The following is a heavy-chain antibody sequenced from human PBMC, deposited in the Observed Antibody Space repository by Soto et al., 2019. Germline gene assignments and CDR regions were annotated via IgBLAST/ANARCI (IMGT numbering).Heavy chain of an antibody. J-gene: IGHJ5*02. V-gene: IGHV2-5*01. CDR1: GFSLTTAGAG. D-gene: IGHD4-17*01. CDR2: IYWNDDT. CDR3: AHRGYGNYPRDNWFDP. Sequence: QITLKESVPTLVKPTQTLTLTCTFSGFSLTTAGAGVGWIRQPPGKALEWLALIYWNDDTRYSPSLKSRLTITKDTSKNQVVLRMTNMDPVDTATYYCAHRGYGNYPRDNWFDPWGQGILVIVSS.